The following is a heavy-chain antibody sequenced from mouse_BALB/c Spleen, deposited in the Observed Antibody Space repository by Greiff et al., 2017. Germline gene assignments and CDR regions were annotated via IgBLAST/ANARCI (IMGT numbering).Heavy chain of an antibody. V-gene: IGHV5-9-4*01. CDR3: ARVVRNAMDY. CDR1: GFTFSSYA. D-gene: IGHD2-12*01. J-gene: IGHJ4*01. Sequence: EVQGVESGGGLVKPGGSLKLSCAASGFTFSSYAMSWVRQSPEKRLEWVAEISSGGSYTYYPDTVTGRFTISRDNAKNTLYLEMSSLRSEDTAMYYCARVVRNAMDYWGQGTSVTVSS. CDR2: ISSGGSYT.